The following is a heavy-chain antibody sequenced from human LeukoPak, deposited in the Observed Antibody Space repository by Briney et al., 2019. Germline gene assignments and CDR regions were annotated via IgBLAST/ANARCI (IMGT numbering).Heavy chain of an antibody. D-gene: IGHD3-22*01. V-gene: IGHV1-18*04. CDR2: ISAYNGNT. J-gene: IGHJ4*02. CDR1: GYTFSGYY. Sequence: ASVKVSCKASGYTFSGYYIHWVRQAPGQGLEWMGWISAYNGNTNYAQKLQGRVTMTTDTSTSTAYMELRSLRSDDTAVYYCARDYYDSSGYLLFDYWGQGTLVTVSS. CDR3: ARDYYDSSGYLLFDY.